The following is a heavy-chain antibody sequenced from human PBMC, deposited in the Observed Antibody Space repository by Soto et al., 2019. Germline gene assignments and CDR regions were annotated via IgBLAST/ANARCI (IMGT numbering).Heavy chain of an antibody. CDR3: AKGSLRGYSGYEQYYFDY. V-gene: IGHV3-23*01. J-gene: IGHJ4*02. Sequence: EVQLLESGGGLVQPGGSLRLSCAASGFTFSSYAMSWVRQAPGKGLEWVSAISGSGGSTYYADSVKGRFTISRDNSKNTLYLQMNSLRAEDTAVYYCAKGSLRGYSGYEQYYFDYWGQGTLVTVSS. CDR2: ISGSGGST. CDR1: GFTFSSYA. D-gene: IGHD5-12*01.